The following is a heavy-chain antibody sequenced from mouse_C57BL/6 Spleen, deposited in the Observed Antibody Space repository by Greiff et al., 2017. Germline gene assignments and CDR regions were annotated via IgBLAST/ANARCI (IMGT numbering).Heavy chain of an antibody. D-gene: IGHD2-3*01. CDR3: ARRNDGYYVRFAY. J-gene: IGHJ3*01. Sequence: EVQLQQSGPELVKPGASVKISCKVSGYTFTDYYMNWVKQSHGKSLEWIGDINPNNGGTSYNQKYKGKATLTVDKSSSTAYMELRSLTSEDSAVYSCARRNDGYYVRFAYWGQGTLVTVSA. CDR1: GYTFTDYY. CDR2: INPNNGGT. V-gene: IGHV1-26*01.